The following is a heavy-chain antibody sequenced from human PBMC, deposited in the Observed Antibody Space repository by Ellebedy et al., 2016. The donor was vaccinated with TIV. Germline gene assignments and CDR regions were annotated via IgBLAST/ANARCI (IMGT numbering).Heavy chain of an antibody. CDR3: ATPLRSLYYHYGMDV. J-gene: IGHJ6*02. D-gene: IGHD4-17*01. CDR2: INPNSGGT. Sequence: AASVKVSCKASGYTFTDYYMHWVRQAPGQGLEWMGWINPNSGGTNYAQKFQGRVTMTRDTSFSTAYMELNWLRSDDTAVDYCATPLRSLYYHYGMDVWGQGTTVTVSS. V-gene: IGHV1-2*02. CDR1: GYTFTDYY.